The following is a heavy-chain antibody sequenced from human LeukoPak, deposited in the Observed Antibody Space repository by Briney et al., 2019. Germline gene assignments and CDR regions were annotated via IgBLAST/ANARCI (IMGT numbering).Heavy chain of an antibody. CDR2: ISSDGSTI. D-gene: IGHD3-10*01. CDR1: GFTFTSYE. V-gene: IGHV3-48*03. Sequence: GGSLRLSCAASGFTFTSYEMNWVRQAPGKGLEWVSYISSDGSTIFYADSVKGRFTITRDNSKNTLYLQMNSLRAEDTAVYYCARVQPGSGSYVGMDVWGQGTTVTVSS. J-gene: IGHJ6*02. CDR3: ARVQPGSGSYVGMDV.